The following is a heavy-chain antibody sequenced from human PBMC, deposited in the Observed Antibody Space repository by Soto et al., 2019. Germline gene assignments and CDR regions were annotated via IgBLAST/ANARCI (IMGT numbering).Heavy chain of an antibody. CDR2: INPNSGGT. CDR3: TTNYYDSSGYDNWFDP. V-gene: IGHV1-2*04. J-gene: IGHJ5*02. D-gene: IGHD3-22*01. Sequence: ASVKVSCKASGYTFTGYYMHWVRQAPGQGLEWMGWINPNSGGTNYAQKFQGWVTMTRDTSISTAYMELSRLRSDDTAVYYCTTNYYDSSGYDNWFDPWGQGTLVTVSS. CDR1: GYTFTGYY.